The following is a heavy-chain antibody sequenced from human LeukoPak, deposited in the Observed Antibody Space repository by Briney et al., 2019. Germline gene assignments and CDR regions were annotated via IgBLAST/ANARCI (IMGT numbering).Heavy chain of an antibody. D-gene: IGHD2-2*01. CDR2: ISGSGGST. V-gene: IGHV3-23*01. J-gene: IGHJ4*02. Sequence: GGSLRLSCAGSGFTFSSHAMSWVRQAPGKGLEWVSAISGSGGSTYYADSVKGRFTISRDNSKNTLYLQMNSLRAEDTAVYYCAKGVPSCSTTSCYADYWGQGTLVTVSS. CDR1: GFTFSSHA. CDR3: AKGVPSCSTTSCYADY.